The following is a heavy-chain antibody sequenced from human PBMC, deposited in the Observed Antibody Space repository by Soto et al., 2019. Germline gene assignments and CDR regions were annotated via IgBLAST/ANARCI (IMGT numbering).Heavy chain of an antibody. CDR2: ISSGSSYI. CDR1: GFTFSTYT. D-gene: IGHD2-21*01. V-gene: IGHV3-21*01. J-gene: IGHJ4*02. CDR3: ANSQDLDY. Sequence: PGGSLRLSCAASGFTFSTYTMNWVRQAPGKGLEWVSSISSGSSYIYYADSVKGRFTISRDNAKNSLYLQMNSLRAEDTAVYYCANSQDLDYWGQGTLVTVSS.